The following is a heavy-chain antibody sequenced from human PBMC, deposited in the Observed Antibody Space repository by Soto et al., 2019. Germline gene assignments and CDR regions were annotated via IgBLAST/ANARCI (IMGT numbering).Heavy chain of an antibody. CDR1: GGSISSYY. J-gene: IGHJ4*02. CDR3: ARHPSRDGYNYFDY. V-gene: IGHV4-59*01. CDR2: IYYSGST. Sequence: NPSETLSLTCTVSGGSISSYYWSWIRQPPGKGLEWIGYIYYSGSTNYNPSLKSRVTISVDTSKNQFSLKLSSVTAADTAVYYCARHPSRDGYNYFDYWGQGTLVTVSS. D-gene: IGHD5-12*01.